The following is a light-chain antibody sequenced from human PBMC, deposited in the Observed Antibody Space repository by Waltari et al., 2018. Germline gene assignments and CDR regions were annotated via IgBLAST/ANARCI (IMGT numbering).Light chain of an antibody. CDR3: QGWDSDAGQPL. CDR1: NIEKKS. CDR2: YDD. Sequence: TQSPSVSVTAGQTASVSCGGYNIEKKSVHWYQQKPGQAPMLVITYDDDRPPGIPQRFSGSNSGNAAILTISRVEAGDEADYYCQGWDSDAGQPLFGGGTKLTV. J-gene: IGLJ2*01. V-gene: IGLV3-21*01.